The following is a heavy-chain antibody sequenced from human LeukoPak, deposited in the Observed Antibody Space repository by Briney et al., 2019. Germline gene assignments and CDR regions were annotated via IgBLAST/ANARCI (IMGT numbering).Heavy chain of an antibody. CDR3: ARDNDSRDPPHFDY. Sequence: ASVKVSCKASGYTFTLTTYYMHWVRQAPGQELEWMGGIIPIFGTANYAQKFRGRVTITADKSTRTAYMELSSLRSEDTAVYYCARDNDSRDPPHFDYWGQGTLVTVSS. V-gene: IGHV1-69*06. J-gene: IGHJ4*02. CDR1: GYTFTLTTYY. D-gene: IGHD3-16*01. CDR2: IIPIFGTA.